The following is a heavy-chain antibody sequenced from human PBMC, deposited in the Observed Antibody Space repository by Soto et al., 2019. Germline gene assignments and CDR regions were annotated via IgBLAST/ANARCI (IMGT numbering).Heavy chain of an antibody. CDR1: GSIFTNYW. Sequence: PGESLNTCCPGAGSIFTNYWSCLLHQMRGKGLEGMVMIYPGDSDTRYSPSFQGQVTISADKAISTAYLQWSSLKAWDTAMYYCARVANIFDFDNWGQGTLVTVSS. J-gene: IGHJ4*01. D-gene: IGHD2-21*01. CDR3: ARVANIFDFDN. CDR2: IYPGDSDT. V-gene: IGHV5-51*03.